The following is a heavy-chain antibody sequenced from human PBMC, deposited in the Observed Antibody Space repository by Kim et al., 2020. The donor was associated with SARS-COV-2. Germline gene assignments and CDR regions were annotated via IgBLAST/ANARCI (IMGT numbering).Heavy chain of an antibody. J-gene: IGHJ4*02. CDR2: ISSSSSYI. CDR1: GFTFSSYS. V-gene: IGHV3-21*01. D-gene: IGHD3-22*01. Sequence: GGSLRLSCAASGFTFSSYSMNWVRQAPGKGLEWVSSISSSSSYIYYADSVKGRFTISRDNAKNSLYLQINSLRAEDTAVYYCARVQEGGWYYYDSSGYYYFDYWGQGTLVTVSS. CDR3: ARVQEGGWYYYDSSGYYYFDY.